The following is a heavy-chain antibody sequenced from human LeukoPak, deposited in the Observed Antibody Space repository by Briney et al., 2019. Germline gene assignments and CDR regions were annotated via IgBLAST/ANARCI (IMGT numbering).Heavy chain of an antibody. D-gene: IGHD2-15*01. Sequence: SETLSLTCTVSGGSISSSSYYWGWIRQPPGKGLEWIGRIYYSGSTYYNPSRKSRGTKAVDKSKNQFSLKLSSVTAADTAVYYCARRDIVVVVAYDYWGQGTLVTVSS. V-gene: IGHV4-39*01. CDR3: ARRDIVVVVAYDY. CDR1: GGSISSSSYY. J-gene: IGHJ4*02. CDR2: IYYSGST.